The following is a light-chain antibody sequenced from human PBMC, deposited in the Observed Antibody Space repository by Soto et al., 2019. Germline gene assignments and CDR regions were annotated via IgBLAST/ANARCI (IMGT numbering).Light chain of an antibody. J-gene: IGLJ2*01. CDR2: LNSDGSH. Sequence: QSVLTQSPSASASLGASVKLTCTLSSGHSNYAIAWHQQQSEKGPRYLMKLNSDGSHSKGDGIPDRFPGSSSGAERYLTISSLQSEDEADYYCQTWGSGIVVFGGGTKLTVL. CDR1: SGHSNYA. CDR3: QTWGSGIVV. V-gene: IGLV4-69*01.